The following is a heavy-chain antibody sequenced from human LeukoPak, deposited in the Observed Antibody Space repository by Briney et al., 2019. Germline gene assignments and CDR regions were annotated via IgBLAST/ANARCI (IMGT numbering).Heavy chain of an antibody. CDR1: GGSISSGGYS. D-gene: IGHD2-2*01. V-gene: IGHV4-30-2*01. CDR2: IYHSGST. J-gene: IGHJ5*02. Sequence: SQTLSLTRAVSGGSISSGGYSWSWIRQPPGKGLEWIGYIYHSGSTYYNPSLKSRVTISVDRSKNQFSLKLSSVTAADTAVYYCARGSPAEGFDPWGQGTLVTVSS. CDR3: ARGSPAEGFDP.